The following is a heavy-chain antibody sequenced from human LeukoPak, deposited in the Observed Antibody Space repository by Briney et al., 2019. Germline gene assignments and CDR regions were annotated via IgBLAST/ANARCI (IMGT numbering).Heavy chain of an antibody. CDR3: ARDSIVGAFMAFDI. CDR2: ISSSSSYI. V-gene: IGHV3-21*01. J-gene: IGHJ3*02. D-gene: IGHD1-26*01. CDR1: GFTFSSYS. Sequence: GGSLRLSCAASGFTFSSYSMNWVRQAPGRGLEWVSSISSSSSYIYYADSVKGRFTISRDNAKNSLYLQMNSLRAEDTALYYCARDSIVGAFMAFDIWGQGTMVTVSS.